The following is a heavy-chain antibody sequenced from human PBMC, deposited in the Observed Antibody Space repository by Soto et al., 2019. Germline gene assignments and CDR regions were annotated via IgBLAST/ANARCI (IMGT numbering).Heavy chain of an antibody. Sequence: QVQLVQSGAEEKKPGASVKVSCKASGYTFTSYAMHWVRQAPGQRLEWMGWINAGNGNTKYSQKFQGRVTITRDTTASTAYVELSSLRSADTAVYYCARAWVVVTAPDYWGQGTLVTVSS. D-gene: IGHD2-21*02. J-gene: IGHJ4*02. V-gene: IGHV1-3*05. CDR3: ARAWVVVTAPDY. CDR2: INAGNGNT. CDR1: GYTFTSYA.